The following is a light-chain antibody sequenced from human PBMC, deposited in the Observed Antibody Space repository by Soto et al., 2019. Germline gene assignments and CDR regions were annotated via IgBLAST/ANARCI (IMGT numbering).Light chain of an antibody. CDR1: QSFSSTY. J-gene: IGKJ1*01. CDR3: QQYGSSPRT. V-gene: IGKV3-20*01. Sequence: EIVLTQSPGTLSLSPGERGTLSCRASQSFSSTYLAWYQQKPGQAPRLLIYGASSRATGIPDRFSGSGSGTDFTLTISRLEPEDFAVYYCQQYGSSPRTFGQGTKVDIK. CDR2: GAS.